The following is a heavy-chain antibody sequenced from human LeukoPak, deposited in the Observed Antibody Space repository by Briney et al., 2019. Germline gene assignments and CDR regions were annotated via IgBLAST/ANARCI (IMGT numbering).Heavy chain of an antibody. J-gene: IGHJ5*02. Sequence: HSETLSLTCTLSRGALSSVGYYCSSVRHHPGESLEWIGYIYDSGSTYYNPFLNSRVTISVDTSKSHFSLKLRSVTAADTAVYYCARTTVTTSTWFDPWGQGTLVTVSS. CDR1: RGALSSVGYY. CDR2: IYDSGST. V-gene: IGHV4-31*03. CDR3: ARTTVTTSTWFDP. D-gene: IGHD4-17*01.